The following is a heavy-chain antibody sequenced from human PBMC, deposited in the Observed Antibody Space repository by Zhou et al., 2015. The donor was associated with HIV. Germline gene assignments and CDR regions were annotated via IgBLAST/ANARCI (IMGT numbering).Heavy chain of an antibody. CDR1: GFTFNNFA. Sequence: EVQVLESGGRPETAWGGSVRLSCEASGFTFNNFAMGWVRQPPGRGLEWVSAISDSGTSPYYSDSVKGRFTISRDNSKNTVYLQMNGLRVEDSAIYYCVKSTGSFFYIMDVWGKGTTVIVSS. V-gene: IGHV3-23*01. CDR3: VKSTGSFFYIMDV. J-gene: IGHJ6*04. D-gene: IGHD2/OR15-2a*01. CDR2: ISDSGTSP.